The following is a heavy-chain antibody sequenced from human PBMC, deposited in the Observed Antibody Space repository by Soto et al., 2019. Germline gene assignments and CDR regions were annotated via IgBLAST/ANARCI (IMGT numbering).Heavy chain of an antibody. CDR1: GFTFSSYG. D-gene: IGHD3-10*01. Sequence: QVQLVESGGGVVQPGRSLRLSCAASGFTFSSYGMHWVRQAPGKGLEWVALISYDGSNKYYADSVKGRFTISRDNSKNTLYLQMNSLTPEATAVYYSAKSLIPYYASCLRYWGQGTLFTVSS. CDR3: AKSLIPYYASCLRY. CDR2: ISYDGSNK. V-gene: IGHV3-30*18. J-gene: IGHJ4*02.